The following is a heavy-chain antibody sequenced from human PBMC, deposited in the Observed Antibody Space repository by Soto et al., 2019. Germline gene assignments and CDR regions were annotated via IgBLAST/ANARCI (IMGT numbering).Heavy chain of an antibody. V-gene: IGHV3-48*01. Sequence: EVQLVESGGGLVQPGGSLRLSCAVSGFTFSSYTINWVRQAPGKGLEWVSYISSSSSAIYYADSVKGRFTISRDNAKSSLYLQMNSLRAEDTAVYYCARVNRDYFDYWGQGTLVTVSS. D-gene: IGHD3-10*01. CDR2: ISSSSSAI. CDR1: GFTFSSYT. J-gene: IGHJ4*02. CDR3: ARVNRDYFDY.